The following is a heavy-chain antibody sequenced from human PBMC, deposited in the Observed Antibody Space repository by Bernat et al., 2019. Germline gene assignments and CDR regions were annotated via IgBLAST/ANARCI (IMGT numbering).Heavy chain of an antibody. J-gene: IGHJ4*02. CDR3: ARDQYSSTWEPFDC. CDR1: GFTFSSHW. D-gene: IGHD6-13*01. CDR2: INSDGSST. Sequence: EVQLVESGGGLVQPGGSLRLSCAASGFTFSSHWMHWVRQAPGKGLVWVSRINSDGSSTSYADSVKGRFTITRDNAKNTLFLQMTSLRAEDTAVYYCARDQYSSTWEPFDCWGQGTLVTVSS. V-gene: IGHV3-74*01.